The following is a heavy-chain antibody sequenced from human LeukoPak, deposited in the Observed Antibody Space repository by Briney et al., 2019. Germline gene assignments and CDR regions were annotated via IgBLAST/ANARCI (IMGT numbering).Heavy chain of an antibody. CDR2: ISSSGSAI. J-gene: IGHJ4*02. V-gene: IGHV3-11*04. CDR1: GFTVSSNY. D-gene: IGHD2-21*01. CDR3: AREEINCGGDCFYY. Sequence: GGSLRLSCAASGFTVSSNYMSWVRQAPGKGLEWVSYISSSGSAIYYADSVKGRFTISRDNAKNSLYLQMSSLRAEDTAVYYCAREEINCGGDCFYYWGRGTLVTVSS.